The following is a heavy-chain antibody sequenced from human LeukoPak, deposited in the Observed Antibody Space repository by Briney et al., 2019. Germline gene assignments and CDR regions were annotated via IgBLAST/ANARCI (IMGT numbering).Heavy chain of an antibody. V-gene: IGHV3-23*01. CDR3: AKIRGYCSGGSCSYPFDY. J-gene: IGHJ4*02. CDR1: GFTFSSYA. Sequence: GGSLRLSCAASGFTFSSYAMSWVRQAPGKGLEWVSAISGSGGSTYYADSVKGRFTISRDNSKNTLYLQMNSLRAEDTAVYYCAKIRGYCSGGSCSYPFDYWGQGTLVTVSS. D-gene: IGHD2-15*01. CDR2: ISGSGGST.